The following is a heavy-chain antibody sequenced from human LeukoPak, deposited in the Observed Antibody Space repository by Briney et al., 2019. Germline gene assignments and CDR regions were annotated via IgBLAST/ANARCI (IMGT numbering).Heavy chain of an antibody. CDR3: TMDLTGPFDD. V-gene: IGHV3-74*01. CDR2: INTDGSTT. J-gene: IGHJ4*02. CDR1: GFTFSSYW. D-gene: IGHD3-9*01. Sequence: PGVSLRLSCAASGFTFSSYWKQWVRQVPGRGLVWVSRINTDGSTTSYADSVKGRFTIFRDNAQNTLYLQMNSLRVEDTGVYYCTMDLTGPFDDWGQGTLVTVSS.